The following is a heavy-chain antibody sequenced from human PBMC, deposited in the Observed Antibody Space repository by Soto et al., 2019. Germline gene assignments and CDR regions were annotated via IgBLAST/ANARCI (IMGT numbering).Heavy chain of an antibody. CDR3: ATHPPYGPLDH. J-gene: IGHJ4*02. D-gene: IGHD4-17*01. V-gene: IGHV4-39*01. CDR2: IYYSENT. Sequence: SETLSLTCTFSGCSISSSSNRWGWIRQPPGKGLEWIGNIYYSENTYYNPSLKSRVTISVDTSKNQFSLRLTSVTAADTAAYYCATHPPYGPLDHWGQGTLVTVSS. CDR1: GCSISSSSNR.